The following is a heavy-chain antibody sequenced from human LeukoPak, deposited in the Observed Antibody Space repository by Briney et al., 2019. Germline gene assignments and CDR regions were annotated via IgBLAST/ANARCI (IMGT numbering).Heavy chain of an antibody. D-gene: IGHD6-6*01. J-gene: IGHJ6*02. V-gene: IGHV1-69*13. CDR1: GGTFSSYT. Sequence: ASVKVSCKASGGTFSSYTISWVRQAPGQGLEWMGGIIPIFGTANYAQKFQGRVTITADESTSTAYMELSSLRSEDTAVYYRARGRYSSSINSMDVWGQGTTVTVSS. CDR3: ARGRYSSSINSMDV. CDR2: IIPIFGTA.